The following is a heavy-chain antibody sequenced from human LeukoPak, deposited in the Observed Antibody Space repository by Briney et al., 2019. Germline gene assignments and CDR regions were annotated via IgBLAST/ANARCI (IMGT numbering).Heavy chain of an antibody. V-gene: IGHV3-48*03. CDR1: GFTFSSYQ. J-gene: IGHJ4*02. Sequence: PGGSLRLSCAASGFTFSSYQMNWVRQAPGKGLEWVSYISTSGGTIYYADSVKGRFTISRDNAKNSLYLQMNSLRAEDTAVYYCARFSGYSSGWYFDYWGQGTLVTVSS. CDR2: ISTSGGTI. CDR3: ARFSGYSSGWYFDY. D-gene: IGHD6-19*01.